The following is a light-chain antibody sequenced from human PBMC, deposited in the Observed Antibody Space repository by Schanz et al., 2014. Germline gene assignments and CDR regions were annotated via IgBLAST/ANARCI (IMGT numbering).Light chain of an antibody. CDR1: QSLSTNY. V-gene: IGKV3-20*01. CDR2: GAS. CDR3: QQYGSSPHWT. Sequence: EIVLTQSPGTLSLSPGEGATLSCRASQSLSTNYLAWYQDKAGQAPRLLIYGASSRATGIPDRFSGSGSGTDFTLTISRLEPEDFAVYYCQQYGSSPHWTFGQGTKVEIK. J-gene: IGKJ1*01.